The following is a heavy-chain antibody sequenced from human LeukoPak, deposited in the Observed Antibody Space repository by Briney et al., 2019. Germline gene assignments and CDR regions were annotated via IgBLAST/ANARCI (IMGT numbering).Heavy chain of an antibody. Sequence: PGGSLRLSCAGSGFTFSDHWMHWVRQAPGKGLEWVANIKQDGSEKFYVDSVKGRFTISRDNAKNSLYLQMNSLKAEDTAVYYCARKAGDYWGQGTLVTVSS. V-gene: IGHV3-7*01. CDR1: GFTFSDHW. CDR2: IKQDGSEK. CDR3: ARKAGDY. J-gene: IGHJ4*02. D-gene: IGHD3-10*01.